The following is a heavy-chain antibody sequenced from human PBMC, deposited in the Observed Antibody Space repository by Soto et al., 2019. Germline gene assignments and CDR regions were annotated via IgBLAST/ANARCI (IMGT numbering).Heavy chain of an antibody. CDR1: GFTFSSYA. D-gene: IGHD4-17*01. CDR2: ISGSGGST. J-gene: IGHJ3*01. V-gene: IGHV3-23*01. CDR3: VLRVGGGDYPVV. Sequence: EVQLLESGGGLVQPGGSLRLSCAASGFTFSSYAMSWVRQAPGKGLEWVSAISGSGGSTYYADSVKGRFTISRDNCKITLYLEMNSLRAEDTAVYYCVLRVGGGDYPVVWGQGTMVTVSS.